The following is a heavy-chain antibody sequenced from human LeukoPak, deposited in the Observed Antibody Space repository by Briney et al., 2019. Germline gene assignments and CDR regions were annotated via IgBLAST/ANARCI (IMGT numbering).Heavy chain of an antibody. CDR1: GFTFSNAW. V-gene: IGHV3-15*01. CDR2: IKSKTDGGTT. CDR3: TTHTGPGDIVARLVSYIDY. D-gene: IGHD5-12*01. J-gene: IGHJ4*02. Sequence: GGSLRLSCAASGFTFSNAWMSWVRQAPGKGLEWVGRIKSKTDGGTTDYAAPVKGRFTISRDDSKNTLYLQMNSLKTEDTAVYYCTTHTGPGDIVARLVSYIDYWGQGTLVTVSS.